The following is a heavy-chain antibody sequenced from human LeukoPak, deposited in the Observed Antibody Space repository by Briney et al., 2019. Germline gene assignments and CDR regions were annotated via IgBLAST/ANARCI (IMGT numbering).Heavy chain of an antibody. CDR1: GLXFSSYG. J-gene: IGHJ4*02. CDR2: IWYDGSNK. Sequence: GGSLRLSCAASGLXFSSYGIHWVRQAPGKGLEWVAVIWYDGSNKYYADSVKGRFTISRDNSKNTLFLQMNSLRAEDTAVYYCARDPDDYGDYSYFDYWGQGTLVTVSS. CDR3: ARDPDDYGDYSYFDY. V-gene: IGHV3-33*01. D-gene: IGHD4-17*01.